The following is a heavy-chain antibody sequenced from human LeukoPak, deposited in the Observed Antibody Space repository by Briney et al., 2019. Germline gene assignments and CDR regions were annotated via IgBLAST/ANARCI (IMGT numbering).Heavy chain of an antibody. J-gene: IGHJ6*03. CDR2: MNPNSGNT. D-gene: IGHD6-19*01. CDR1: GYTFTSYD. CDR3: ARVGYSSGWYPPDYYYYMDV. V-gene: IGHV1-8*03. Sequence: ASVKVSCKASGYTFTSYDINWVRQATGQGLEWMGWMNPNSGNTGYAQKFQGRVTITRNTSISTAYMELSSLRSEDTAVYYCARVGYSSGWYPPDYYYYMDVWGKGTTVTVSS.